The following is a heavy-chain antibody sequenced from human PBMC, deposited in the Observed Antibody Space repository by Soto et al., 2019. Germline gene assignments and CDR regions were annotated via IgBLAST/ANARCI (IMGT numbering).Heavy chain of an antibody. D-gene: IGHD5-18*01. CDR3: ARCKRGYSYGSSIDV. CDR2: IFYSGST. V-gene: IGHV4-59*01. Sequence: SEPLSLTCTVSGDSIRNYYWSWIRPPPGKGLEYIGYIFYSGSTTYNPSLKSRVAMSVDTSRNQFALKLRSVTAADTATYYCARCKRGYSYGSSIDVWGRGTLVTV. J-gene: IGHJ4*01. CDR1: GDSIRNYY.